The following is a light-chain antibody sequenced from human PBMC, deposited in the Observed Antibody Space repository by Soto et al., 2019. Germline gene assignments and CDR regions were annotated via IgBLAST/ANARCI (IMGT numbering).Light chain of an antibody. V-gene: IGLV1-40*01. CDR3: QSYDSSLSGSRV. Sequence: QSVLTQPPSVSGAPGQRVTISCTGSSSNIGAGYDVHWYQQLPGTAPKLLIYHNSNRPSGVPDRFSGSKSGTSASLAITGLQAEDEADYYCQSYDSSLSGSRVFGTGTKLIVL. J-gene: IGLJ1*01. CDR1: SSNIGAGYD. CDR2: HNS.